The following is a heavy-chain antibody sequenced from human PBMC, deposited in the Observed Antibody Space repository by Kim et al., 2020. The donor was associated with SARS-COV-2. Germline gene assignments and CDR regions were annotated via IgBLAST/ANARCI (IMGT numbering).Heavy chain of an antibody. CDR1: GYTFTSYA. CDR3: ARVGVWFGEGLDY. CDR2: INAGNGNT. J-gene: IGHJ4*02. D-gene: IGHD3-10*01. Sequence: ASVKVSCKASGYTFTSYAMHWVRQAPGQRLEWMGWINAGNGNTKYSQKFQGRVTITRDTSASTAYMELSSLRSEDTAVYYCARVGVWFGEGLDYWGQGTLVTVSS. V-gene: IGHV1-3*01.